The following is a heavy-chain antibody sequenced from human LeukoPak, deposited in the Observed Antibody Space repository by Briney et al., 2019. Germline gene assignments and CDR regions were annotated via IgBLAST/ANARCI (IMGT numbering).Heavy chain of an antibody. CDR3: ARDAPYCSSTSCPDYYYHYGMDV. V-gene: IGHV4-31*03. CDR1: GGSISSGGYY. J-gene: IGHJ6*02. D-gene: IGHD2-2*01. CDR2: IYYSGST. Sequence: SETLSLTCTVSGGSISSGGYYWSWIRQHPGKGLEWIGYIYYSGSTYYNPSLKSRVTISVDTSKNQFSLKLSSVTAADTAVYYCARDAPYCSSTSCPDYYYHYGMDVWGQGTTVTVSS.